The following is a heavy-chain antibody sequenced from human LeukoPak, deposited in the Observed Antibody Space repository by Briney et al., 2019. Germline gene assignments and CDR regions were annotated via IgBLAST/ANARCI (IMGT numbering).Heavy chain of an antibody. J-gene: IGHJ3*02. V-gene: IGHV1-18*01. Sequence: ASVKVSCKASGYTFTSYGISWVRQAPGQGLEWMGWISAYNGNTNYAQKLQGRVTMTTDTSTSTAYMELRSLRSDDTAVYYCARLRYDFWSGRDAFDIWGQGTMVTVSS. CDR2: ISAYNGNT. CDR3: ARLRYDFWSGRDAFDI. CDR1: GYTFTSYG. D-gene: IGHD3-3*01.